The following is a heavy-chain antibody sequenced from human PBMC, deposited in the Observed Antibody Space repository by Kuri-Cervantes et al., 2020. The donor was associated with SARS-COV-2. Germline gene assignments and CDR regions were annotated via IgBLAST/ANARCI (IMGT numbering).Heavy chain of an antibody. J-gene: IGHJ4*02. Sequence: ESLKISCAVSGYSISSGYYWGWIRQPPGKGLEWIGSIYHSGSTNYNPSLKSRVTISVDTSKNQFSLKLSSVTAADTAVYYCARFWEGYCSSTSCYTPRGFDYWGQGTLVTVSS. CDR3: ARFWEGYCSSTSCYTPRGFDY. CDR2: IYHSGST. D-gene: IGHD2-2*02. V-gene: IGHV4-38-2*01. CDR1: GYSISSGYY.